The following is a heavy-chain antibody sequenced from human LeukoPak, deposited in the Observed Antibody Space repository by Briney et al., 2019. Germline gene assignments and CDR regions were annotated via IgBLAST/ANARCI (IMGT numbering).Heavy chain of an antibody. D-gene: IGHD1-26*01. Sequence: SETLSLTCTVSGGSISSSSYYWGWIRQPPGKGLEWIGEINHSGSTNYNPSLKSRVTISVDTSKNQFSLKLSSVTAADTAVYYCARGIVGATRGFDYWGQGTLVTVSS. CDR2: INHSGST. CDR3: ARGIVGATRGFDY. J-gene: IGHJ4*02. CDR1: GGSISSSSYY. V-gene: IGHV4-39*07.